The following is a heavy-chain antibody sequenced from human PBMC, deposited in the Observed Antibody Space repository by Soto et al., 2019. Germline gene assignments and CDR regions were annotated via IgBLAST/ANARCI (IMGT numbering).Heavy chain of an antibody. CDR1: GFSLSTSGMC. CDR3: ARMVGSSSWHPTYNWFDP. J-gene: IGHJ5*02. D-gene: IGHD6-13*01. Sequence: SGPTLVNPTQTLTLTCTFSGFSLSTSGMCVSWIRQPPGKALEWLALIDWDDDKYYSTSLKTRLTISKDTSKNQVVLTMTNMDPVDTATYYCARMVGSSSWHPTYNWFDPWGQGTLVTVSS. CDR2: IDWDDDK. V-gene: IGHV2-70*01.